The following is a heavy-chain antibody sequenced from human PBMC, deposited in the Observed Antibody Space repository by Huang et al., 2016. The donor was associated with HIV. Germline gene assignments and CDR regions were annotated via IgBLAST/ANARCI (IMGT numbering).Heavy chain of an antibody. Sequence: QVQLVESGGGVVQPGGSLSLSCTASGFTFGRFGMHWVRQAPGKGMEWVAFRRYDGNNYYYADSVRGRFTISRDNSKDTLYLQMNRLRPDDSAVYYCAKDLTYTFGRHFDYWGRGTLVTVSS. V-gene: IGHV3-30*02. CDR3: AKDLTYTFGRHFDY. J-gene: IGHJ4*02. CDR2: RRYDGNNY. D-gene: IGHD3-3*01. CDR1: GFTFGRFG.